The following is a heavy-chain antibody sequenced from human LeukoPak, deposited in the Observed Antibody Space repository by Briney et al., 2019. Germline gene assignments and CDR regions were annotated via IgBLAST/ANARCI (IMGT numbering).Heavy chain of an antibody. D-gene: IGHD6-13*01. CDR3: ARLVGPAADY. Sequence: PSETLSLTCAVSSGSITNSTYYWAWIRQPPGKGLEWIGYIYYSGSTNYNPSLKSRVTISVDTSKNQFSLKLSSVTAADTAVYYCARLVGPAADYWGQGTLVTVSS. CDR2: IYYSGST. V-gene: IGHV4-61*05. CDR1: SGSITNSTYY. J-gene: IGHJ4*02.